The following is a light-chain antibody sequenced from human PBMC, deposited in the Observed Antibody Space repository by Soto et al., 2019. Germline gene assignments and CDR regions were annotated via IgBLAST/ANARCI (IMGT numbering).Light chain of an antibody. Sequence: EIVLTPSPATLSLSPVERATLSCRASQSVSSYLAWYQQKPGQAPRLLIYDASNRATGIPARFSGSGSGTDFTLTISSLEPEDFAVYYCQQRSNWLLTFGGGTKVDI. CDR3: QQRSNWLLT. CDR2: DAS. J-gene: IGKJ4*01. CDR1: QSVSSY. V-gene: IGKV3-11*01.